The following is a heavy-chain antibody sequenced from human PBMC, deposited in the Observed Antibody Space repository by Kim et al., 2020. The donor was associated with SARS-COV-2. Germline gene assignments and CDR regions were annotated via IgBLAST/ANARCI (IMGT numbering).Heavy chain of an antibody. Sequence: GESLKISCKGSGYSFTSYWIGWVRQMPGKGLEWMGIIYPGDSDTRYSPSFQGPVTISADKSISTAYLQWSSLKASDTGMYYCARQGNYYYDSSGYYYYYYGMDVWGQGTTVTVSS. CDR2: IYPGDSDT. CDR1: GYSFTSYW. V-gene: IGHV5-51*01. D-gene: IGHD3-22*01. CDR3: ARQGNYYYDSSGYYYYYYGMDV. J-gene: IGHJ6*02.